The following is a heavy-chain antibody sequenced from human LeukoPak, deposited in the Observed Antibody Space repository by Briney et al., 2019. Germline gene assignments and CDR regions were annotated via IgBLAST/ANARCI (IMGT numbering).Heavy chain of an antibody. Sequence: SETLSLTCTVSGGSISSGDYYWSWIRQPPGKGLEWIGYIYYSGSTYYNPSLKSRVTISVDTSKNQFSLKLSSVTAADTAMYYCARDAVYSSSSSYWGQGTLVTVSS. D-gene: IGHD6-6*01. CDR1: GGSISSGDYY. J-gene: IGHJ4*02. CDR3: ARDAVYSSSSSY. CDR2: IYYSGST. V-gene: IGHV4-30-4*01.